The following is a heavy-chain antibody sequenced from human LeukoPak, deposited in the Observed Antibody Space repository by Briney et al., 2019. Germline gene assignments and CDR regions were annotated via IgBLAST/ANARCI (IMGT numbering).Heavy chain of an antibody. CDR3: ATIVLGGNWFDP. Sequence: ASVEVSCKVSGYTLTELSMHWVRQAPGKGLEWMGGFDPEDGETIYAQKFQGRVTMTEDTSTDTAYMELSSLRSEDTAVYYCATIVLGGNWFDPWGQGTLVTVSS. CDR1: GYTLTELS. D-gene: IGHD2-8*02. J-gene: IGHJ5*02. V-gene: IGHV1-24*01. CDR2: FDPEDGET.